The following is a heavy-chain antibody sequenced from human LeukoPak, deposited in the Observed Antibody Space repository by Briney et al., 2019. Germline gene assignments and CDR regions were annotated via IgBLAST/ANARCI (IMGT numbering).Heavy chain of an antibody. D-gene: IGHD5-24*01. CDR1: GFTFSSYS. CDR3: ARHRRRWLQLFRRLEDAFDI. CDR2: ISSSSSTI. Sequence: PGGSLRLSCAASGFTFSSYSMLWVRQAPGKGLEWVSYISSSSSTIYYADSVEGRFTISRDNAKNSLYLQMNTLRAEDTAVYYCARHRRRWLQLFRRLEDAFDIWGQGTMVTVSS. V-gene: IGHV3-48*01. J-gene: IGHJ3*02.